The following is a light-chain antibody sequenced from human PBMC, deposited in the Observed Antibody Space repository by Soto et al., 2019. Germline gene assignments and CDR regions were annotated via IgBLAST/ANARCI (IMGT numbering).Light chain of an antibody. CDR2: GAS. CDR1: QSVSTNY. Sequence: EIVLTQSPGTLSLSPGERATLSCRASQSVSTNYLAWYQQKPGQAPRLLIYGASSRATGIPDRFSGSGAGADFTLTISRREPGDFAVYFCQQYGSVPLTFGGGTKVEIK. J-gene: IGKJ4*01. V-gene: IGKV3-20*01. CDR3: QQYGSVPLT.